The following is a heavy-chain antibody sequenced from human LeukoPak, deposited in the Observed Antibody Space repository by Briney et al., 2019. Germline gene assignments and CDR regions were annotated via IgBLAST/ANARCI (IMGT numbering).Heavy chain of an antibody. J-gene: IGHJ5*02. CDR3: ATLIAAHYDWFDP. Sequence: ASVKVSCKVSGYTLTELSMHWVRQAPGKGLEWMGGFDPEDGETIYAQKFQGRVTMTEDTSTDAAYMELSSLRSEDTAVYYCATLIAAHYDWFDPWGQGTLVTVSS. V-gene: IGHV1-24*01. D-gene: IGHD6-6*01. CDR2: FDPEDGET. CDR1: GYTLTELS.